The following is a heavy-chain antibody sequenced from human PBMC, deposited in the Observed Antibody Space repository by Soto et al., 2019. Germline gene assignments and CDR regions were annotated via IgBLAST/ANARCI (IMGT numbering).Heavy chain of an antibody. V-gene: IGHV3-23*01. CDR3: AESLYRLDHRNTLGYFDP. Sequence: EVQVLESGGTLVQPGGSLRLSCAASGDTVSTNAMSWVRQAPGKGLEWVSAISAGGGGTYYADSVKGRFIISRDSSRQTLHLQMNSLRAEDTAIYYCAESLYRLDHRNTLGYFDPWGQGTLVTVFS. CDR2: ISAGGGGT. CDR1: GDTVSTNA. J-gene: IGHJ4*02. D-gene: IGHD1-1*01.